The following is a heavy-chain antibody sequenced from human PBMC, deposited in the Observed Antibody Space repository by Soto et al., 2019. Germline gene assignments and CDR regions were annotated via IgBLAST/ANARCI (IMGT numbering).Heavy chain of an antibody. J-gene: IGHJ4*02. Sequence: PSETLSLTCTVSGGSISSGGYYWSWIRQHPGKGLEWIGYIYYSGSTYYNPSLKSRVTISVDTSKNQFSLKLSSVTAADTAVYYCARDAQYYDSSGYYIFDYWGQGTLVTVPQ. D-gene: IGHD3-22*01. CDR3: ARDAQYYDSSGYYIFDY. CDR2: IYYSGST. V-gene: IGHV4-31*03. CDR1: GGSISSGGYY.